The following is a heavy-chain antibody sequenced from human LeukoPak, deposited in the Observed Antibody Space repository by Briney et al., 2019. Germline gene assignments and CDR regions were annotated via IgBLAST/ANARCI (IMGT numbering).Heavy chain of an antibody. J-gene: IGHJ4*02. CDR1: GFTFSSYW. D-gene: IGHD3-22*01. CDR3: AKDQVWIVVGSFDY. V-gene: IGHV3-74*01. Sequence: PGGSLRLSCAASGFTFSSYWMHWVRQAPGKGLVWVSRVNTDGRTTSHADSVRGRFTISRDNSKNTLYLQMTSLRAEDTAVYYCAKDQVWIVVGSFDYWGQGTLVTVSS. CDR2: VNTDGRTT.